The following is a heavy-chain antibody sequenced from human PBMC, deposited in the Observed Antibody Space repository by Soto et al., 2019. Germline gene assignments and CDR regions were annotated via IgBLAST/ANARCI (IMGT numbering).Heavy chain of an antibody. V-gene: IGHV4-39*01. CDR1: GGSISSSSYS. Sequence: SETLSLTCTVSGGSISSSSYSWGWIRQPPGKGLEWIGSIYYSGSTYYNPPLKSRVTISVDTSKNQFSLKLSSVTAADTAVYYCARPSGSYLYYFDYWGQGTLVTVSS. J-gene: IGHJ4*02. CDR3: ARPSGSYLYYFDY. CDR2: IYYSGST. D-gene: IGHD1-26*01.